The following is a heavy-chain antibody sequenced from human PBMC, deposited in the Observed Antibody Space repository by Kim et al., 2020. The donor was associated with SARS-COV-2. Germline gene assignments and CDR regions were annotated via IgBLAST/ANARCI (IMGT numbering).Heavy chain of an antibody. CDR2: NT. J-gene: IGHJ4*02. D-gene: IGHD5-12*01. CDR3: ARGGATIIDY. Sequence: NTNYAQKLQGRVTMTTDTSTSTAYMELRSLRSDYTAVYYCARGGATIIDYWGQGTLVTVSS. V-gene: IGHV1-18*01.